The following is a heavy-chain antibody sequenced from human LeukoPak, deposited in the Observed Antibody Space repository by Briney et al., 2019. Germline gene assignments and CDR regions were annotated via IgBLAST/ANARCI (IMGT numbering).Heavy chain of an antibody. CDR1: GFTFSSYG. CDR2: ISYDGSNK. V-gene: IGHV3-30*18. Sequence: GRSLRLSCAASGFTFSSYGMHWVRQAPGKGLEWVAVISYDGSNKYYADSVKGRFTISRDNSKNTLYLQMNSLRAEDTAVCYCAKARKAYGDYGYYYYGMDVWGQGTTVTVSS. J-gene: IGHJ6*02. CDR3: AKARKAYGDYGYYYYGMDV. D-gene: IGHD4-17*01.